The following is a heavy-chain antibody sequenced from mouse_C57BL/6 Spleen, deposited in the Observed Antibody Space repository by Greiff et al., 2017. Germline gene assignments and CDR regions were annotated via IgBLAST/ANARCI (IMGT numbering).Heavy chain of an antibody. V-gene: IGHV3-6*01. D-gene: IGHD2-1*01. CDR1: GYSITRGYY. Sequence: EVQLQESGPSLVKPSQSLSLTCSVTGYSITRGYYWNWIRQFPGNKLEWMGYISYDGSNNYNPSLKNRISITRDTSKNQFFLKLNSVTTEDTATYYCARGGRFYGNFVFDYWGQGTTLTVSS. CDR2: ISYDGSN. J-gene: IGHJ2*01. CDR3: ARGGRFYGNFVFDY.